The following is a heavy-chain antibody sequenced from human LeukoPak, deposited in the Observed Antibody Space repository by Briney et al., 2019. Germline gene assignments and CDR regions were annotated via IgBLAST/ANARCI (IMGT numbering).Heavy chain of an antibody. D-gene: IGHD5-18*01. J-gene: IGHJ4*02. CDR1: GFTFSRNS. V-gene: IGHV3-21*01. Sequence: GGSLRLSCAASGFTFSRNSMNWVRRAPGKGLEWVSSISSSSSYIYYADSVKGRFTISRDNAKNSLYLQMNSLRAEDTAVYYCAREEIQLWFDYWGQGTLVTVSS. CDR3: AREEIQLWFDY. CDR2: ISSSSSYI.